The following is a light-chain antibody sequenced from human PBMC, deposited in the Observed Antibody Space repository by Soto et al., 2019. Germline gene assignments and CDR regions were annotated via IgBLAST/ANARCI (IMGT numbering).Light chain of an antibody. Sequence: QSALTQPASVSGSPGQSITISCTGTSSDIGRYTYVSWYQQHPGKAPKLMIYDVSDRPSGVSNRFSGSKSGNTASLTISGLQTEDAADYYCSSYTSSSALVVFGTGTKVTVL. J-gene: IGLJ1*01. CDR2: DVS. CDR1: SSDIGRYTY. CDR3: SSYTSSSALVV. V-gene: IGLV2-14*03.